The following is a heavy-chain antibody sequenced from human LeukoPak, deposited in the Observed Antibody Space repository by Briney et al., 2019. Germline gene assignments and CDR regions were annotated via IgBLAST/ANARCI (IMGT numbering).Heavy chain of an antibody. CDR1: GYTLTELS. CDR3: ATSRRYGSGPVDAFDI. CDR2: FDPEDGET. J-gene: IGHJ3*02. D-gene: IGHD3-10*01. Sequence: ASVKVSCKVSGYTLTELSMHWVRQAPGKGLEWMGGFDPEDGETIYAQKFQGRVTMTEDTSTDTAYMELSSLRSEDTAVYYCATSRRYGSGPVDAFDIWGQGTMVTVSS. V-gene: IGHV1-24*01.